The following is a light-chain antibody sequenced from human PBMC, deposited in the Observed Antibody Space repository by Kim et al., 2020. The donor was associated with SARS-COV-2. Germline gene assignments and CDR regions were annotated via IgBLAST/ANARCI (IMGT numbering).Light chain of an antibody. CDR2: GAS. CDR1: HSISSS. Sequence: GETATRSCRASHSISSSLAWYKQKPGQAPRVLIYGASARATGVPARFSGSGSGTEFTLTISNLQSEDFAVYYCQQYAYWRAFGQGTRLEIK. CDR3: QQYAYWRA. V-gene: IGKV3-15*01. J-gene: IGKJ5*01.